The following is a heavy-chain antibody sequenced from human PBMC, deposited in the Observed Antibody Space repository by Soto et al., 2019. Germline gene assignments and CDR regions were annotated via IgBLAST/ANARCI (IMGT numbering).Heavy chain of an antibody. CDR2: MHHSGSI. D-gene: IGHD3-10*01. Sequence: SETLSLTCSVSGDSISNNKGWSWVRQPPGKGLEWIGEMHHSGSIHYNASLKSRVTISVDTSKNQFSLKLSSVTAADTAVYYCARHVWRWFGESQKPYYFDYWGQGTLVTVSS. CDR1: GDSISNNKG. V-gene: IGHV4-4*02. CDR3: ARHVWRWFGESQKPYYFDY. J-gene: IGHJ4*02.